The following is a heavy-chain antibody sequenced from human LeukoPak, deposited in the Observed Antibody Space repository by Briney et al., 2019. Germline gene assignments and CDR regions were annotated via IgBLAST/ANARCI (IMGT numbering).Heavy chain of an antibody. CDR2: IYWHDDK. CDR3: AHPSSSWVNFDY. Sequence: SGPTLVNPTQPLTLTFTFSGFSLSTTGVGVGWIRQPPGKALEWLALIYWHDDKRYSPSLKSRLTITKDTSKNQVVLTMTNMDPVDTATYYCAHPSSSWVNFDYWGQGTLVTVSS. CDR1: GFSLSTTGVG. D-gene: IGHD6-13*01. V-gene: IGHV2-5*01. J-gene: IGHJ4*02.